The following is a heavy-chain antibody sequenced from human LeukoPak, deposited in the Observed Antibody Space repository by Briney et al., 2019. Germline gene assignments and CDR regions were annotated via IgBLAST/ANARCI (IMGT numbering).Heavy chain of an antibody. D-gene: IGHD3-10*01. V-gene: IGHV3-7*01. Sequence: PGGSLRLSCAASGFTFSGYWMSWVRQAPGKGLEWVANINLDGSVRHYVDSARGRFTISRDNAKNSLYLQMNSLRAEDTAVYYCAKDRSYGNYVSGSYYNYWGQGTLVTVSS. CDR2: INLDGSVR. CDR3: AKDRSYGNYVSGSYYNY. CDR1: GFTFSGYW. J-gene: IGHJ4*02.